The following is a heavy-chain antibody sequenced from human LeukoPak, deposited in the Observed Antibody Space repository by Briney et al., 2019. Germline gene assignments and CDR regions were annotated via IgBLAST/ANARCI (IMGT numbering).Heavy chain of an antibody. J-gene: IGHJ5*02. CDR2: IYYSGST. V-gene: IGHV4-59*01. CDR1: GASISSYY. CDR3: ARGASRGYDYWSGYPKAYNWFDP. Sequence: KPSETLSLTCTVSGASISSYYGSWIRQPPGKGMEWIGYIYYSGSTDNNPSLKSRVTISVVTSKNQVSLKLRSVTAADTAVYYCARGASRGYDYWSGYPKAYNWFDPWGQGTLVTVSS. D-gene: IGHD3-3*01.